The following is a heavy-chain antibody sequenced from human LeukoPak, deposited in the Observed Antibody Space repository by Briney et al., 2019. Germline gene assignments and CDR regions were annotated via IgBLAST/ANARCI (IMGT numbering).Heavy chain of an antibody. CDR1: GYSISSGYY. V-gene: IGHV4-38-2*02. Sequence: SETLSLTCTVSGYSISSGYYWGWIRQPPGKGPEWIGRIYTSGSTNYNASLKSRVTISVDKSKNQFSLKLSSVTAADTAMYYCARDGPSAFDIWGEGTMVTVSS. CDR3: ARDGPSAFDI. CDR2: IYTSGST. J-gene: IGHJ3*02.